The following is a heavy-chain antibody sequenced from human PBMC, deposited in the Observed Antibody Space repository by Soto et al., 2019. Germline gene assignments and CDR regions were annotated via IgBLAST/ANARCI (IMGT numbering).Heavy chain of an antibody. CDR1: GGSISSGGYY. Sequence: QVQLQESGPGLVKPSQTLSLTCTVSGGSISSGGYYWSWIRQHPGKGLEWIGYIYYSGSTYYNPSLKSRVTISGDTSKNQFSLKLSSVTAADTAVYYCARAAGWYCSSTSCYRYYYYGMDVWGQGTTVTVSS. CDR2: IYYSGST. CDR3: ARAAGWYCSSTSCYRYYYYGMDV. D-gene: IGHD2-2*01. V-gene: IGHV4-31*03. J-gene: IGHJ6*02.